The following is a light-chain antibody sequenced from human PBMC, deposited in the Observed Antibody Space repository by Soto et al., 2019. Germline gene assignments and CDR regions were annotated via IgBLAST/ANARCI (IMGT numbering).Light chain of an antibody. J-gene: IGKJ1*01. CDR2: GAS. Sequence: EIVFTQSPGTLSLSPGERATLPCRASQSVSSNYLAWYQQKPGQAPRLLIYGASSRATGIPDRFSGSGSGTDFTLTIRRLEPEDFAVYYCQQYGSSYPWTFGQGTKVDI. CDR3: QQYGSSYPWT. CDR1: QSVSSNY. V-gene: IGKV3-20*01.